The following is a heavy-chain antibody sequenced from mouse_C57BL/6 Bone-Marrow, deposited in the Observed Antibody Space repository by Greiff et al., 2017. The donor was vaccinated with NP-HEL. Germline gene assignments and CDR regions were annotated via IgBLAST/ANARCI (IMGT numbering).Heavy chain of an antibody. D-gene: IGHD1-1*01. J-gene: IGHJ1*03. Sequence: QVQLKQPGAELVMPGASVKLSCKASGYTFTSYWMHWVKQRPGQGLEWIGEIDPSDSYTNYNQKFKGKSTLTVDKSSSTAYMQLSSLTSEDSAVYYCARTPFYYGSFSYWYFDVWGTGTTVTVSS. CDR1: GYTFTSYW. CDR2: IDPSDSYT. V-gene: IGHV1-69*01. CDR3: ARTPFYYGSFSYWYFDV.